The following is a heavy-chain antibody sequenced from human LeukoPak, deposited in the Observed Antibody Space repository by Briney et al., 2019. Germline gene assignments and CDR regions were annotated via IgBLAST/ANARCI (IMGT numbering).Heavy chain of an antibody. CDR2: INSSSSYI. V-gene: IGHV3-21*01. D-gene: IGHD6-6*01. CDR1: GFTFSSYR. J-gene: IGHJ5*02. CDR3: ARDRGSSSSAAPNWFDP. Sequence: GGSLRLSCAASGFTFSSYRMNWVRQAPRKGLEWVSSINSSSSYIYYADSVKGRFTISRDNAKNSLYLQMNSLRAEDTAVYYCARDRGSSSSAAPNWFDPWGQGTLVTVSS.